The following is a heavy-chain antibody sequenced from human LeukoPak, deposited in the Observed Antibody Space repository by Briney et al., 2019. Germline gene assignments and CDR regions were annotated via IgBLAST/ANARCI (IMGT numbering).Heavy chain of an antibody. CDR3: ARDRNTGYGMDV. V-gene: IGHV3-53*01. D-gene: IGHD2-8*02. CDR2: IYSGGST. CDR1: GFTVSSNY. Sequence: PGGSLRLSCAASGFTVSSNYMSWVRQAPGKGLEWVSVIYSGGSTYYADSVKGRFTISRDNSKNTLYLQMNSLRAEDTAMDYCARDRNTGYGMDVWGQGTTVTVSS. J-gene: IGHJ6*02.